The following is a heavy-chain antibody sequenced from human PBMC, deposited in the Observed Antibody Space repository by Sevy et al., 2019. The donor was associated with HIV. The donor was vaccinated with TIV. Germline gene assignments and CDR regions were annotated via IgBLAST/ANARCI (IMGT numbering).Heavy chain of an antibody. CDR3: ARDSEYQRLPGDYYYGMDV. CDR1: GYTFTSYG. Sequence: ASVKVSCKASGYTFTSYGISWVRQAPGQGLEWMGWISAYNGNTNYAQKLQGRVTMTTDTSTSTAYMELRSLRSDDTAVYYCARDSEYQRLPGDYYYGMDVWGQGTTVTVSS. J-gene: IGHJ6*02. CDR2: ISAYNGNT. D-gene: IGHD2-2*01. V-gene: IGHV1-18*04.